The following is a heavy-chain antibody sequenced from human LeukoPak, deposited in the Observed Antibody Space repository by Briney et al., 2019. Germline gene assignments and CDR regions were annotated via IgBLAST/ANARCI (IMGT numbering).Heavy chain of an antibody. D-gene: IGHD1-26*01. CDR1: GFTVSSNY. Sequence: PGGSLRLSCAASGFTVSSNYMSWVRQAPGKGLEWVSGIYSGGSTYYAASVTGRFTISRDNSKNPLYLQMNSLRAEDTAVYYCARGVHSGSYGYWGQGTLVTVSS. CDR2: IYSGGST. J-gene: IGHJ4*02. V-gene: IGHV3-53*01. CDR3: ARGVHSGSYGY.